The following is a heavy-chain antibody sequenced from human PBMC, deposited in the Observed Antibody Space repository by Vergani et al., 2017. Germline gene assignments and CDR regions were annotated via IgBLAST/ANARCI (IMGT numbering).Heavy chain of an antibody. Sequence: QVQLVQSGAEVKKPGSSVKVSCKASGGTFSSYAISWVRQAPGQGLEWMGGIMPIFGPANYAQKFQGRVTITADESTSTDYMELSSLRSEDTAGYYCARRGPADCSGGSCYYYDGMDLWGQGP. CDR2: IMPIFGPA. CDR3: ARRGPADCSGGSCYYYDGMDL. D-gene: IGHD2-15*01. J-gene: IGHJ6*02. CDR1: GGTFSSYA. V-gene: IGHV1-69*01.